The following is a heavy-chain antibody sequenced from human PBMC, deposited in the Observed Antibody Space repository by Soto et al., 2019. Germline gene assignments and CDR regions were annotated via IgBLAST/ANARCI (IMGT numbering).Heavy chain of an antibody. CDR3: ARGRIAAAATHYYDSRPVYFDY. V-gene: IGHV4-38-2*01. J-gene: IGHJ4*02. D-gene: IGHD3-22*01. CDR1: GYSISSGYY. Sequence: SSETLSLTCAVSGYSISSGYYWGWIRQPPGKGLEWIGSIYHSGSTYYNPSLKSRVTISVDTSKNQFSLKLSSVTAADTAVYYCARGRIAAAATHYYDSRPVYFDYWGQGTLVTVSS. CDR2: IYHSGST.